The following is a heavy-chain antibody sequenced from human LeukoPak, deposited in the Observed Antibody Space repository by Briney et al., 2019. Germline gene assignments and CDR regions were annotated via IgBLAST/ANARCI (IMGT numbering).Heavy chain of an antibody. Sequence: GGSLRLSCAASGYTFSDYYMSWIRQAPGKGLEWVSYISSSGSTIYYADSVKGRFTISRDSAKNSLYLQMNNLRVEDTAVYYCARESPQYNWNDGYYYYYMDVWGKGTTVTVSS. CDR3: ARESPQYNWNDGYYYYYMDV. D-gene: IGHD1-1*01. CDR2: ISSSGSTI. J-gene: IGHJ6*03. V-gene: IGHV3-11*01. CDR1: GYTFSDYY.